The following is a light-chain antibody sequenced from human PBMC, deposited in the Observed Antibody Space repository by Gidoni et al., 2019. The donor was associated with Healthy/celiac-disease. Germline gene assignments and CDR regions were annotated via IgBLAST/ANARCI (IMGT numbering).Light chain of an antibody. V-gene: IGKV1-5*01. CDR1: QSISSW. J-gene: IGKJ1*01. CDR3: QQYNSYSPTWT. CDR2: DAS. Sequence: DIQMTQSPSTLSASVGDRVTITCRASQSISSWLAWYQQKPGKAPKLLIYDASSLEIGVPSRFSGSGSGTEFTLTISSLQLDDFATYYCQQYNSYSPTWTFGQGTKVEIK.